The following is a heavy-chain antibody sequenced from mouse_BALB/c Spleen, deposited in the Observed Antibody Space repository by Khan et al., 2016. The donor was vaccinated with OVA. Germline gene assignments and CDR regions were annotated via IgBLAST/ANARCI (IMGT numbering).Heavy chain of an antibody. D-gene: IGHD1-1*01. V-gene: IGHV3-2*02. CDR1: GYSITSDYA. Sequence: EVQLQESGPGLVKPSQSLSLTCTVTGYSITSDYAWNWIRQFPGNKLEWMGYISYSGSTSNNPSLKSRISITRDTSKNQFFLQLNSVTTEDTATYYCARRYYYGHWYFDVWGAGTTVTVSS. J-gene: IGHJ1*01. CDR3: ARRYYYGHWYFDV. CDR2: ISYSGST.